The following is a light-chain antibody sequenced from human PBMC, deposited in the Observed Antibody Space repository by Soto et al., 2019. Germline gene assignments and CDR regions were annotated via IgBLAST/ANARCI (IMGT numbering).Light chain of an antibody. CDR1: QDISSS. J-gene: IGKJ5*01. V-gene: IGKV1-9*01. Sequence: DIHMSQSPSSLSAFVGDSVPVTCRASQDISSSLAWYQQKSGQAPKPLIYHASTLQSGVPSRFSGSGSGTEFSLTINSLPPEDFEPYYCQKLNTFPLTFGQGTRLE. CDR3: QKLNTFPLT. CDR2: HAS.